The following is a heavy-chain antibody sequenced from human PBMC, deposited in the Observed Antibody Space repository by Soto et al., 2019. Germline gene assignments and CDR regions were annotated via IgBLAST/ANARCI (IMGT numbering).Heavy chain of an antibody. V-gene: IGHV3-30*18. J-gene: IGHJ6*02. CDR3: AKDLSDTYYYYGMDV. CDR1: GFTFSSYG. Sequence: QVQLVESGGGVVQPVRSLSLSCAASGFTFSSYGMHWVRQAPGKGLERVAVISYDGSNKYYADSVKGRFTISRDNSKNTLYLQMNSLRAEDTAVYYCAKDLSDTYYYYGMDVWGQGTTVTVSS. D-gene: IGHD5-18*01. CDR2: ISYDGSNK.